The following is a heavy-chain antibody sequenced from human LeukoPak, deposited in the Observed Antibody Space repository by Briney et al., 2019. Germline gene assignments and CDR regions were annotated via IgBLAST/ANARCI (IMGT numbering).Heavy chain of an antibody. J-gene: IGHJ5*02. V-gene: IGHV4-39*07. CDR1: GGSISSSSYY. D-gene: IGHD4-17*01. CDR2: IYYSGST. CDR3: ARGSTVTTWFDP. Sequence: SETLSLTCTVSGGSISSSSYYWGWIRQPPGKGLEWIGSIYYSGSTYYNPSLKSRVTISVDTSKNQFSLKLSSVTAADTAVYYCARGSTVTTWFDPWGQGTLVTVSS.